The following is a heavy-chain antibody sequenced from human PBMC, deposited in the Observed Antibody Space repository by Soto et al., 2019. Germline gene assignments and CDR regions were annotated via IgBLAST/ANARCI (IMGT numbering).Heavy chain of an antibody. V-gene: IGHV3-30-3*01. J-gene: IGHJ4*02. Sequence: QVQLVESGGGVVQPGRSLRLSCAASGFTFSSYARHWVRQAPGNGLEWVAVISYDGSNKYYADSVKGRFTISRDNSKNALYLQMNSLIAEATAVYYCARDFGEQQLVYYFDYWGQGTLVTVSS. D-gene: IGHD6-13*01. CDR2: ISYDGSNK. CDR1: GFTFSSYA. CDR3: ARDFGEQQLVYYFDY.